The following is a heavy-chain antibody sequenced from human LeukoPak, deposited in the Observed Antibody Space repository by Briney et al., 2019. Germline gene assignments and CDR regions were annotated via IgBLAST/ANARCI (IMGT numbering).Heavy chain of an antibody. CDR1: GFTFSSYA. CDR2: ISGSGDST. Sequence: GGSLRLSCAASGFTFSSYAMSWVRQAPGKGLEWVSSISGSGDSTYYADSMKGRFTISRDNAKNSLYLQMNSLRAEDTAVYYCAREKDTSLAPYFDYWGQGTLVTVSS. V-gene: IGHV3-23*01. CDR3: AREKDTSLAPYFDY. D-gene: IGHD5-18*01. J-gene: IGHJ4*02.